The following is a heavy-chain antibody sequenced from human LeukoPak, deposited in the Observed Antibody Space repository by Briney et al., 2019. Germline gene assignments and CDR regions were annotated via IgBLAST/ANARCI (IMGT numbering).Heavy chain of an antibody. Sequence: PGGSLRLSCAASGFAFDDYAMHWVRQAPGKGLEWVSLISGDGGSTYYADSVKGRFTISRDNSKNSLYLQMNSLRTEDTALYYCAKDIVGHYCGSYYSFGGFVYWGQGTLVTVSS. CDR3: AKDIVGHYCGSYYSFGGFVY. D-gene: IGHD1-26*01. CDR2: ISGDGGST. CDR1: GFAFDDYA. J-gene: IGHJ4*02. V-gene: IGHV3-43*02.